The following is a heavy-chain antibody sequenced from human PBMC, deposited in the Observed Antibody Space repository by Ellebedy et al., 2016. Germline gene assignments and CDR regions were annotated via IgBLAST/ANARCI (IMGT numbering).Heavy chain of an antibody. J-gene: IGHJ4*02. V-gene: IGHV3-30*03. D-gene: IGHD3-10*01. CDR1: GFIFSDYW. CDR2: ISYEENNK. Sequence: GESLKISCAVSGFIFSDYWMSWVRQAPGKGLEWVAVISYEENNKYYADSVKGRFTISRDNSKNTLYLQMNSLRAEDTAVYYCAREVRRYFDYWGQGTLVTVSS. CDR3: AREVRRYFDY.